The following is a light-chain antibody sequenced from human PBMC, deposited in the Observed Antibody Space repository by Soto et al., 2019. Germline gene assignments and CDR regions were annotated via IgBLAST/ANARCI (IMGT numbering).Light chain of an antibody. Sequence: DIQMTQSPSSLSASVGDRVTITCRASQNIVSRYLSWYQQRPGRAPNLLISGAFNLQSGVPSRFSGSGSGTDFTLTISSVQPEDFATYFCQQTHSRPLTFGGGTKVEIK. J-gene: IGKJ4*01. V-gene: IGKV1-39*01. CDR3: QQTHSRPLT. CDR1: QNIVSRY. CDR2: GAF.